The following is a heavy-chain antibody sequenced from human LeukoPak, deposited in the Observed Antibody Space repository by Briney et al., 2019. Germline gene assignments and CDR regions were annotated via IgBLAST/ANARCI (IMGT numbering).Heavy chain of an antibody. D-gene: IGHD5-18*01. CDR1: GLTFSNYA. V-gene: IGHV3-23*01. Sequence: PGGSLRLSCTLSGLTFSNYAMSWVRQAPGPGLHLVSVISDSGGRTDYADSVKGRFTISRDNSRNTLFLQLSSLRDDDTAIYYCAKRIGYDYGYYDYWGQGALVTVTS. J-gene: IGHJ4*02. CDR2: ISDSGGRT. CDR3: AKRIGYDYGYYDY.